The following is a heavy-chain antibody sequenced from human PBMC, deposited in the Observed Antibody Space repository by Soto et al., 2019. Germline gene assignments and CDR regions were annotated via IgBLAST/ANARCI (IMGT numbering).Heavy chain of an antibody. J-gene: IGHJ6*03. CDR2: VSPYNGQT. D-gene: IGHD1-20*01. Sequence: GASVKVSCKASGYTFTSYVISWVRQAPGQGLEWMGWVSPYNGQTKYPQKFQGRVSMTTDTSTNTAYMELRSLRSDDTAVYYCARTPPINWNPLYYMDVSGNGTTVTVSS. V-gene: IGHV1-18*04. CDR3: ARTPPINWNPLYYMDV. CDR1: GYTFTSYV.